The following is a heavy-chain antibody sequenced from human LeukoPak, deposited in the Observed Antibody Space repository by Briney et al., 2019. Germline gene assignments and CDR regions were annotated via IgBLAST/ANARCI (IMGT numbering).Heavy chain of an antibody. V-gene: IGHV3-53*03. D-gene: IGHD5-24*01. CDR2: LYSGGSI. CDR3: AKDIQLST. Sequence: GGSLRLSCAASGLIVSSNYMSWVRQAPGKGLEWVSALYSGGSIYYADSVKGRFTISRDNSKNTLSLQMNSLRVEDTAIYYCAKDIQLSTWGLGTMVTVSS. CDR1: GLIVSSNY. J-gene: IGHJ3*01.